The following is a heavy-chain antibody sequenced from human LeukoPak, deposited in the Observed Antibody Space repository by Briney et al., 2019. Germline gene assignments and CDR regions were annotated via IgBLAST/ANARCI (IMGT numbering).Heavy chain of an antibody. J-gene: IGHJ4*02. D-gene: IGHD4/OR15-4a*01. Sequence: PGGSLRLSCAASGFTFSSYWMHWVRQAPGKGLVWVSRINSDGSSTSYAGSVKGRFTISRDNAKNTLYLQMNSLRAEDTAVYYCARNMVPKGREGFDYWGQGTLVTVSS. CDR2: INSDGSST. CDR3: ARNMVPKGREGFDY. V-gene: IGHV3-74*01. CDR1: GFTFSSYW.